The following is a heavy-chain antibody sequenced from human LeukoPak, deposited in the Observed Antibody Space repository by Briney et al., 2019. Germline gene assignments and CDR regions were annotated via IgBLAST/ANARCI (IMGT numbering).Heavy chain of an antibody. CDR2: IYSGGST. J-gene: IGHJ5*02. D-gene: IGHD2-15*01. Sequence: GGSLRLSCAASGFTFSSYWMSWVRQAPGKGLEWVSVIYSGGSTYYADSVKGRFTISRDNSKNTLYLQMNSLRAEDTAVYYCARANGILWGNWFDPWGQGTLVTVSS. V-gene: IGHV3-66*01. CDR3: ARANGILWGNWFDP. CDR1: GFTFSSYW.